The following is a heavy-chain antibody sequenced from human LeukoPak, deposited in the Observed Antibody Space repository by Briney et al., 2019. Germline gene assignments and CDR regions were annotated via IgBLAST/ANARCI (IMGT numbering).Heavy chain of an antibody. CDR1: GFSFNSYC. CDR3: ARRFDS. CDR2: IGPGGDT. Sequence: PGGSLRLSCTASGFSFNSYCMNWGRQAPGRGLQWISYIGPGGDTYYADSVTGRFTVSRDTAKNSLYLQMNGLRVEDTAVYYCARRFDSWGQGTLVTVSS. V-gene: IGHV3-69-1*01. J-gene: IGHJ4*02.